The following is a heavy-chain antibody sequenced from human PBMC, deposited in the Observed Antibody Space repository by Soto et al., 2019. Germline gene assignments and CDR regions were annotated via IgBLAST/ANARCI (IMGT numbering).Heavy chain of an antibody. CDR2: ISYDGSNK. D-gene: IGHD5-18*01. Sequence: QVQMVESGGGVVQPGRSLRLSCAASGFTFSTYGMHWVRQAPGKGLEWVAVISYDGSNKYYADSVKGRFTISRDNSKNTLYLQMRRLRAEDTAVYYCATVFSYSVIDYWGQGTLVTVSS. J-gene: IGHJ4*02. CDR3: ATVFSYSVIDY. CDR1: GFTFSTYG. V-gene: IGHV3-30*03.